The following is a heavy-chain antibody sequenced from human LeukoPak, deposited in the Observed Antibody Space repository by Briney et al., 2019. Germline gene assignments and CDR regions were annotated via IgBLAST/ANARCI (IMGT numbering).Heavy chain of an antibody. D-gene: IGHD5-12*01. CDR3: ARHEGPYGGYGLFFDY. Sequence: PGESLKISCKGSGYSFTSYWIGWVRQMPGKGLEWMGIIYPGDSDTRYSPSFQGQVTISADKSISTAYLQWSSLKASDTAMYYCARHEGPYGGYGLFFDYWGQGTLVTVSS. V-gene: IGHV5-51*01. J-gene: IGHJ4*02. CDR1: GYSFTSYW. CDR2: IYPGDSDT.